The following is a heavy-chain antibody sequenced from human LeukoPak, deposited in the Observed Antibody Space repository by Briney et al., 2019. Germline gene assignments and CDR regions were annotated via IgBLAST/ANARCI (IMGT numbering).Heavy chain of an antibody. J-gene: IGHJ2*01. D-gene: IGHD1-1*01. CDR1: GGSISSSSYY. Sequence: SETLSLTCTVSGGSISSSSYYWGWIRQPPGKGLEWIGSIYYSGSTYYNPSLKSRVTISVDTSKNQFSLKLSSVTAADTAVYYCARHAGAGKPYWYFDLWGRGTLVTVSS. V-gene: IGHV4-39*01. CDR2: IYYSGST. CDR3: ARHAGAGKPYWYFDL.